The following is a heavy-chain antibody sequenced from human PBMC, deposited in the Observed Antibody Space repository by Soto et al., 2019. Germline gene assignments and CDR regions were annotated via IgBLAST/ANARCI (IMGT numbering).Heavy chain of an antibody. Sequence: QLQLQESGPGLVKPSETLSLTCTVSGGSISSSSYYWGWIRQPPGKGLEWIGSIYYSGSTYYNPALKSRVTISVDTSKNQFPLKLSSVTAADTAVYYCARQDEDYYDSRRFDPWGQGTLVTVSS. V-gene: IGHV4-39*01. J-gene: IGHJ5*02. CDR1: GGSISSSSYY. CDR2: IYYSGST. CDR3: ARQDEDYYDSRRFDP. D-gene: IGHD3-22*01.